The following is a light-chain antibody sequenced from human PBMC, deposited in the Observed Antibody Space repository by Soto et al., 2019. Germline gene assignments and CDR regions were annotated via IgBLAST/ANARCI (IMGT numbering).Light chain of an antibody. CDR2: VAS. CDR3: QQYGSSPLT. J-gene: IGKJ4*01. V-gene: IGKV3-20*01. Sequence: ESVLTQSPGTLSLSPGERATLSCRASQSVSSSYLAWYQQKPGQAPRLLIYVASSRATGIPDRFSGSGSGTDFTLTISRLEPEDFALYYCQQYGSSPLTFVGGTKV. CDR1: QSVSSSY.